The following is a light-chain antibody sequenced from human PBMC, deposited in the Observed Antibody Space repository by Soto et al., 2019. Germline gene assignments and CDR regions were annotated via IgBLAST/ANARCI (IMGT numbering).Light chain of an antibody. CDR1: SSDVGGYKY. CDR3: CSYAGSSTWV. Sequence: QSALTQPRSVSESPGQSVTIYCSGTSSDVGGYKYVSWYQQHPGEAPKLMIYDVSKRPSGVPDRFSGSKSGSTASLTISGLQADDEADYYCCSYAGSSTWVFGGGTKVTVL. V-gene: IGLV2-11*01. CDR2: DVS. J-gene: IGLJ3*02.